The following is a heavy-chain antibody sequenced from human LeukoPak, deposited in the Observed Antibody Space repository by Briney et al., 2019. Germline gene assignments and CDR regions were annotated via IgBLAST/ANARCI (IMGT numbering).Heavy chain of an antibody. CDR3: ARLRDYYGSGSYYNVGLDY. CDR1: GGSISSYY. CDR2: IYYSGST. V-gene: IGHV4-59*01. J-gene: IGHJ4*02. Sequence: SETLSLTCTVSGGSISSYYWSWIRQPPGKGLEWIGYIYYSGSTNYNPSLKSRVTISVDTSKNQFSLKLSSVTAADTAVYYCARLRDYYGSGSYYNVGLDYWGQGTLVTVSS. D-gene: IGHD3-10*01.